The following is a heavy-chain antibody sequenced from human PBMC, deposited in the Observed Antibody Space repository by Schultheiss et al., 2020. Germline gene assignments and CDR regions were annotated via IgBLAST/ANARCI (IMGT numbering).Heavy chain of an antibody. D-gene: IGHD2-2*02. CDR2: IKQDGSEK. J-gene: IGHJ4*02. Sequence: WGSLRLSCAASGFTFSSYAMHWVRQAPGKGLEWVANIKQDGSEKYYVDSVKGRFTISRDNAKNSLYLQMNSLRAEDTAVYYCASGYCSSTSCYKLTYWGQGTLVTVSS. CDR3: ASGYCSSTSCYKLTY. V-gene: IGHV3-7*03. CDR1: GFTFSSYA.